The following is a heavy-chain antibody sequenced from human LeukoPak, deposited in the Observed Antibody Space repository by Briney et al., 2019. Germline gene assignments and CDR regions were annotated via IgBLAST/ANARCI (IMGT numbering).Heavy chain of an antibody. V-gene: IGHV1-2*02. CDR3: ARDRTSSSHFDY. J-gene: IGHJ4*02. CDR2: INPNSGVT. D-gene: IGHD6-6*01. CDR1: GYTFTDYY. Sequence: GASVKVSCKASGYTFTDYYMHWVRQAPGQGLEWMGWINPNSGVTNYPQKFQGRVTMTRDTSISTAYMELSRLTSDDTAVYYCARDRTSSSHFDYWGQGTLVTVSS.